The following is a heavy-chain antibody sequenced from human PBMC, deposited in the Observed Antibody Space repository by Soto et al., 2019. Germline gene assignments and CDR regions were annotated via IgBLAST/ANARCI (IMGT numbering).Heavy chain of an antibody. Sequence: QVQLVQSGAEVKKPGASVKVSCKASGYTFTSYGISWVRQAPGQGLEWMGWISAYNGKTNYAQKLQGRVTMTTDTSTSTAYVELRSLRSDDTAVYYCARTPIVVVVAATPTDYWGQGTLVTVSS. D-gene: IGHD2-15*01. J-gene: IGHJ4*02. V-gene: IGHV1-18*01. CDR1: GYTFTSYG. CDR2: ISAYNGKT. CDR3: ARTPIVVVVAATPTDY.